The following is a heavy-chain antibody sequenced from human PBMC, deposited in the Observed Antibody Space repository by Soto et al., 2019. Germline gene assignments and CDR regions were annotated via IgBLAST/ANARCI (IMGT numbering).Heavy chain of an antibody. CDR1: GGSIRDYF. J-gene: IGHJ4*02. V-gene: IGHV4-59*12. CDR2: IYYSGRT. CDR3: ARLVYDTRLNYMYFDF. Sequence: PSETLSLTCTVSGGSIRDYFWTWIRQPPGKGLEWIGYIYYSGRTNYNPSLKSRVSISVDTSKNQFSLKLTSVTAADTAIYFCARLVYDTRLNYMYFDFWGQGALVTVSS. D-gene: IGHD2-8*01.